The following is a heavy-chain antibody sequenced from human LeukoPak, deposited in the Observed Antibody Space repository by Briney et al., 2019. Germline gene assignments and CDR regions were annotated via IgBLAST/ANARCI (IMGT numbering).Heavy chain of an antibody. V-gene: IGHV3-23*01. CDR2: ISGSGGST. J-gene: IGHJ4*02. Sequence: PGGSLRLSCAASGFTFSSYAMSWARQAPGKGLEWVSAISGSGGSTYYADSVKGRFTISRDNSKNTLYLQMDSLRAEDTAVYYCARERSVKSSGWESFDYWGQGTLVTVSS. CDR1: GFTFSSYA. CDR3: ARERSVKSSGWESFDY. D-gene: IGHD6-19*01.